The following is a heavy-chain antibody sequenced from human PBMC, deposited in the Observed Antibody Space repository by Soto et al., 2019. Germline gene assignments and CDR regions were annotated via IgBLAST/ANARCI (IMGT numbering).Heavy chain of an antibody. V-gene: IGHV4-34*01. CDR2: INDSGNI. CDR1: GGSFSGYQ. J-gene: IGHJ6*03. D-gene: IGHD3-10*01. CDR3: ARGLILWFGELSRRGGYYYYMDV. Sequence: SETLSLTCAVYGGSFSGYQWTWIRQTPGRGLEWIGEINDSGNINYNPSLKSRVTILVDTAKKQISLKLSSVTAADTAVYYCARGLILWFGELSRRGGYYYYMDVWGKGTTVTVSS.